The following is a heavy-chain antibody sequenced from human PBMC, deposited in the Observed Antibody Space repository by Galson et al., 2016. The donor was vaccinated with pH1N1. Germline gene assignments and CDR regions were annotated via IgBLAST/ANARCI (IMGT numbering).Heavy chain of an antibody. J-gene: IGHJ5*02. CDR2: ISYDGKKK. V-gene: IGHV3-30*18. D-gene: IGHD3-10*01. CDR3: AKPMYGSGGFDP. CDR1: GFTFSRYG. Sequence: SLRLSCAASGFTFSRYGLHWVRQAPGKGLEWVGGISYDGKKKYYSDSVTGRFTVSRDNSKNTLYLHMSSLRAEDTAVYYCAKPMYGSGGFDPWGQGTLVTVSS.